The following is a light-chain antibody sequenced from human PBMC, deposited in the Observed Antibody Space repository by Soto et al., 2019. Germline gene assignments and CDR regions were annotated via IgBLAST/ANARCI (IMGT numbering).Light chain of an antibody. CDR3: QQYGSSPPWT. CDR1: QSVSSSY. CDR2: GAS. V-gene: IGKV3-20*01. J-gene: IGKJ1*01. Sequence: EIVLTHSPGTLSLSPGDRATLSCRASQSVSSSYLAWYQQNPGQAPRLLIYGASSRATGIPDRFSGSGSGTDFTLTISRLEPEDFAVYYCQQYGSSPPWTFGQGTKVDIK.